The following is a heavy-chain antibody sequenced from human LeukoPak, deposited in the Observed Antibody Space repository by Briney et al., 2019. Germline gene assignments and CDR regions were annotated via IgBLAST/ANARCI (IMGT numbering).Heavy chain of an antibody. J-gene: IGHJ4*02. CDR2: MNPNSGNT. CDR3: ARGGQLEG. V-gene: IGHV1-8*01. D-gene: IGHD6-6*01. Sequence: ASVKVSCTASGSTFTSYDINWVRQATGQGLEWMGWMNPNSGNTGYAQKVQGTVTMTRNTSITTAYMDLSSLRSEDTAVYYCARGGQLEGWGQGTLVTVSS. CDR1: GSTFTSYD.